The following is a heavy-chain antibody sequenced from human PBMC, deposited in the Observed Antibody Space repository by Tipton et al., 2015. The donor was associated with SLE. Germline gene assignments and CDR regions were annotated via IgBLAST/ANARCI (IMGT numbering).Heavy chain of an antibody. CDR1: GFTFDDYA. J-gene: IGHJ4*02. CDR2: ISWNSGSI. V-gene: IGHV3-9*01. Sequence: SLRLSCAASGFTFDDYAMHWVRQAPGKGLEWVSGISWNSGSIGYADSVKGRFTISRDNAENTLYLQMNSLRAEDTAVYYCARDVVQGGYWGQGTLVTVSS. CDR3: ARDVVQGGY. D-gene: IGHD3-10*02.